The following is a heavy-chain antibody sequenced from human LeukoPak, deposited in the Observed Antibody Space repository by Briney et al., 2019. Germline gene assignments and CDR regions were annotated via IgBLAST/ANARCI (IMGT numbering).Heavy chain of an antibody. CDR2: IKPNGGDT. CDR1: GFTLTDY. CDR3: ARADSVPAGDYHYWYTDV. J-gene: IGHJ6*03. D-gene: IGHD2-2*01. Sequence: GASVKVSCKASGFTLTDYIHWVRQDPRQGLQWMGWIKPNGGDTDYAQKFQGRVTMTRDTSISTVYMELSSLRSDDTAVYYCARADSVPAGDYHYWYTDVWGKGTTITVSS. V-gene: IGHV1-2*02.